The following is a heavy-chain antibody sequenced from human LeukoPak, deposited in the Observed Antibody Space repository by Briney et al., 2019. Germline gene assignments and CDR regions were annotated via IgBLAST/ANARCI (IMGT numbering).Heavy chain of an antibody. D-gene: IGHD2/OR15-2a*01. CDR2: ISYDGSNK. Sequence: GRSLRLSCAASGFTFSSYGMHWVRQAPGKGLEWVAVISYDGSNKYYADSVKGRFTISRDNSKNTLYLQMNSLRVEDTAVYYCAKGEYSKSALEDWGQGTLVTVSS. CDR3: AKGEYSKSALED. J-gene: IGHJ4*02. V-gene: IGHV3-30*18. CDR1: GFTFSSYG.